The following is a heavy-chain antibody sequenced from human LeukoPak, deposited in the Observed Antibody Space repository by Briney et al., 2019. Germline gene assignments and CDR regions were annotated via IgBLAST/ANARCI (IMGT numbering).Heavy chain of an antibody. CDR2: ISYGGGT. V-gene: IGHV4-59*01. D-gene: IGHD3-22*01. CDR1: GGSISSYY. CDR3: ARFDSSGYYLYY. J-gene: IGHJ4*02. Sequence: SKTLSLTCTVSGGSISSYYWSWIRQPPGKGLEWVGDISYGGGTNYNPSLKSRLAISVDTSKNQFSLMLNSVTAADTAVYYCARFDSSGYYLYYWGQGTLVTVSS.